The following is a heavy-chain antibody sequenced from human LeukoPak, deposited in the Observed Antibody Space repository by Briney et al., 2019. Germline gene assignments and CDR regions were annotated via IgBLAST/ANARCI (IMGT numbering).Heavy chain of an antibody. Sequence: PSETLSLTCTVSGGSISTYYWSWIRQPPGKGLEWIGYIYYSGSTNYNPSLKSRVTISVDTSKNQFSLKLSSVTAADTAVYYCARLGYGDYVLDYWGQGTLVTVSS. D-gene: IGHD4-17*01. CDR3: ARLGYGDYVLDY. CDR1: GGSISTYY. V-gene: IGHV4-59*12. J-gene: IGHJ4*02. CDR2: IYYSGST.